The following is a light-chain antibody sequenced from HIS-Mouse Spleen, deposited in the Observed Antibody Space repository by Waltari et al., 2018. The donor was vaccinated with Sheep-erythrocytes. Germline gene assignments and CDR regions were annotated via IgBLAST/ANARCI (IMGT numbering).Light chain of an antibody. CDR3: QQYYSTLT. J-gene: IGKJ4*01. Sequence: DIVMTQSPDSLAVPLGERATINCNSSQSVLYSSNNKNYLAWYQQKPGQPPKLLIYWASTRESGVPDRFSGSGSGTDFTLTISSLQAEDVAVYYCQQYYSTLTFGGGTKVEIK. CDR2: WAS. V-gene: IGKV4-1*01. CDR1: QSVLYSSNNKNY.